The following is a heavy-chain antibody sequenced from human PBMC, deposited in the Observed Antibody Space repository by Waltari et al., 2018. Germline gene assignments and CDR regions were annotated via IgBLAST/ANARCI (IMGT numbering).Heavy chain of an antibody. J-gene: IGHJ4*02. D-gene: IGHD6-13*01. V-gene: IGHV3-73*01. CDR1: GLPFSGSQ. CDR2: IRSKPNNYAT. CDR3: TGGAVTGTDF. Sequence: EVQVVESGGGLVKPGGSLKLSWDTSGLPFSGSQIHWVRQTSGKGLEWIGRIRSKPNNYATRYTASVEGRFTISRDDSENTAYLQMSSLMTEDTAVYYCTGGAVTGTDFWGQGTLVTVSS.